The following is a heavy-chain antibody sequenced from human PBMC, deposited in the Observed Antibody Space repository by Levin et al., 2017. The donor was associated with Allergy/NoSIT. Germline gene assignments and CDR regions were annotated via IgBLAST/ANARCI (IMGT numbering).Heavy chain of an antibody. CDR3: TRSRSDCSSTDCYEGYFDS. D-gene: IGHD2-2*01. CDR1: GDSVSSDSAA. CDR2: TYYRSKWYT. V-gene: IGHV6-1*01. J-gene: IGHJ4*02. Sequence: KASETLSLTCAISGDSVSSDSAAWSWIRQSPSRGLEWLGRTYYRSKWYTDYTVSVKSRITFNPDTSRNQFSLQLNSVTPEDTAVYYCTRSRSDCSSTDCYEGYFDSWGQGTLVTVSS.